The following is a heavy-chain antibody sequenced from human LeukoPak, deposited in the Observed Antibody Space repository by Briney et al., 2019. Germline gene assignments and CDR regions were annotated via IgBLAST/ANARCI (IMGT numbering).Heavy chain of an antibody. Sequence: SETLSLTCTVSGGSISSSSYYWGWIRQPPGKGLEWIGSIYYSGSTYYNPSLKSRVTISLDTSKNQFSLKLSSVTAADTAVYYCARVRRVGATPFDYWGQGTLVTVSS. CDR1: GGSISSSSYY. D-gene: IGHD1-26*01. CDR3: ARVRRVGATPFDY. V-gene: IGHV4-39*07. J-gene: IGHJ4*02. CDR2: IYYSGST.